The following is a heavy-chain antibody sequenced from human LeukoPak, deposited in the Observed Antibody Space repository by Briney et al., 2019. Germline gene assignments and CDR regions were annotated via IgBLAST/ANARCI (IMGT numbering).Heavy chain of an antibody. CDR3: ARVTSPLWFGEIGRAFDI. D-gene: IGHD3-10*01. CDR1: GGSISSGDYY. J-gene: IGHJ3*02. V-gene: IGHV4-30-4*08. CDR2: IYYSGST. Sequence: SQTLSLTCTVSGGSISSGDYYWSWIRQPPGKGLEWIGYIYYSGSTYYNPSLKSRVTISVDTSKNQFSLKLSSVTAADTAVYYCARVTSPLWFGEIGRAFDIWGQGTMVTVSS.